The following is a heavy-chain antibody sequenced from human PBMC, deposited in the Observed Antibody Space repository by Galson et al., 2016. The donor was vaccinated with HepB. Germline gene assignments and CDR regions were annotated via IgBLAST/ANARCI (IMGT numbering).Heavy chain of an antibody. J-gene: IGHJ4*02. CDR1: GFTFSQYW. V-gene: IGHV3-7*01. CDR3: ARDSGRGYFEF. Sequence: SLRLSCAASGFTFSQYWMSWVRQAPGKGLEWVANIRQDESEKYYVDSVTGRFTISRDNAKNSLYLQMSSLRVEDTAVYYCARDSGRGYFEFWDQGTLATVSS. CDR2: IRQDESEK. D-gene: IGHD3-10*01.